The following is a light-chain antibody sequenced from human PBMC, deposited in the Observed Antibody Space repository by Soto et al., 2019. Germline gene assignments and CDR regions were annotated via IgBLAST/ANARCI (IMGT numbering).Light chain of an antibody. CDR1: SSDVGGYNY. Sequence: QSALTQPPSASGSPGQSVTISCTGTSSDVGGYNYVSWYQQHPGKAPKLIIYEVNERPSGVPDRFSGSKSGNTASLTVSGLQAEDEADYYCSSYAGSSNCVFGTGTKLTVL. CDR2: EVN. J-gene: IGLJ1*01. CDR3: SSYAGSSNCV. V-gene: IGLV2-8*01.